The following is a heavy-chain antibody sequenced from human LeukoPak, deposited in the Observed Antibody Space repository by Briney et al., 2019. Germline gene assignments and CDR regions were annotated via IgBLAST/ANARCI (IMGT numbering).Heavy chain of an antibody. V-gene: IGHV4-34*01. CDR2: INHSEST. CDR1: GGSFSGFY. J-gene: IGHJ5*02. Sequence: QPSETLFLTCAVYGGSFSGFYWSWVRQPPGKGLEWIGEINHSESTHYNPSFKSRVTILVDTSRNQFSLKLTSVTAADTAVYYCARGPDSGSHFAWFDPWGQGTLVTVSS. CDR3: ARGPDSGSHFAWFDP. D-gene: IGHD3-10*01.